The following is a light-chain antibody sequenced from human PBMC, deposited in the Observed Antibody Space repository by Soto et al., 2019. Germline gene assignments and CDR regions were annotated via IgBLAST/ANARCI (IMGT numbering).Light chain of an antibody. Sequence: DIQMTQSPSTLSASIGDRVTITCRASQSINTWSAWYQQKPGKAPKLLIYKASTLESGVPSRFSGSGSGTEFTLTIGCLQLDDFATYYCQHYNSYSEFTFGPGTKVDIK. V-gene: IGKV1-5*03. J-gene: IGKJ3*01. CDR1: QSINTW. CDR2: KAS. CDR3: QHYNSYSEFT.